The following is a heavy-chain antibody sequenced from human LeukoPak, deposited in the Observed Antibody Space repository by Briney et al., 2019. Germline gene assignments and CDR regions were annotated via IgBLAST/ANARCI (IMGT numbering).Heavy chain of an antibody. Sequence: SETLSLTCTVSGGSISNSYWNWIRQPAGKGLEWIGRMYVSGTTNYNPSLRSRVTMSVDTSKNQFSLRLSSVTAADTAVYYCAREGSMVRGAYDYWGQGTLVTVPS. J-gene: IGHJ4*02. CDR2: MYVSGTT. CDR1: GGSISNSY. V-gene: IGHV4-4*07. CDR3: AREGSMVRGAYDY. D-gene: IGHD3-10*01.